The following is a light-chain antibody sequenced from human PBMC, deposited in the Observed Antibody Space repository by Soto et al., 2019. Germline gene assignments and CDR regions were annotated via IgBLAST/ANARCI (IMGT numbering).Light chain of an antibody. Sequence: EIVMTQSPATLSVSPGERATLSCRASQSVYNNLAWYQHKPGPAPRLLIYGASTRGTGIAARFSGSGSGKEFTQIPSSVQSEVFASCYCPPSNAWHPFGGRAQGEIK. J-gene: IGKJ4*01. V-gene: IGKV3-15*01. CDR1: QSVYNN. CDR2: GAS. CDR3: PPSNAWHP.